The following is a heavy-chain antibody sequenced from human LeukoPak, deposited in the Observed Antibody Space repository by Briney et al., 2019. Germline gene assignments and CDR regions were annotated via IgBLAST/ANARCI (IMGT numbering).Heavy chain of an antibody. Sequence: SETLSLTCTVSGVSISSYYWSWIRQPPGKGLEWIGYIYDSGSTHYNPSLKSRVTISVDTSKNQFSLKLGSVTAADTAVYYCACLTTADAFDIWGQGTMVTVSS. CDR1: GVSISSYY. CDR2: IYDSGST. J-gene: IGHJ3*02. D-gene: IGHD3-22*01. V-gene: IGHV4-59*01. CDR3: ACLTTADAFDI.